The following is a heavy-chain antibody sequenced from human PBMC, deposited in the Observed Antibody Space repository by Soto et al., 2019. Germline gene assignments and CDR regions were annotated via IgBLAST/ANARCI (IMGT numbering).Heavy chain of an antibody. D-gene: IGHD6-6*01. V-gene: IGHV4-31*03. Sequence: QVQLQESGPGLVKPSQTLSLTCTVSGGSISSGGYFWSWIRQHPGKGLEWIGFIYYSGSTYYNPSRKSRVTISVDTSTTPFSLKLSSGTAADTAVYYCASEGAAPYYYYGMDVWGQGTTVTVSS. CDR2: IYYSGST. J-gene: IGHJ6*02. CDR1: GGSISSGGYF. CDR3: ASEGAAPYYYYGMDV.